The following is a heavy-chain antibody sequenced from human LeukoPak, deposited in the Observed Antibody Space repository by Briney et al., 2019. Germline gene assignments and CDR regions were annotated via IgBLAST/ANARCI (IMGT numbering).Heavy chain of an antibody. V-gene: IGHV4-30-4*01. J-gene: IGHJ5*02. Sequence: SQTLSLTCTVSGGSISSGDYYWSWIRQPPGKGLEWIGYIYYSGSTYYNPSLKSRVTISVDTSKNQFSLKLSSVTAADTAVYYCAREDSSLNWFDPWGQGTLVTVSS. D-gene: IGHD3/OR15-3a*01. CDR2: IYYSGST. CDR1: GGSISSGDYY. CDR3: AREDSSLNWFDP.